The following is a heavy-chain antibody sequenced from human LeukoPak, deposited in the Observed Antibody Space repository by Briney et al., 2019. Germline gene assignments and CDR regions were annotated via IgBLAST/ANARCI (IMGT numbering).Heavy chain of an antibody. CDR2: ITYDGYYK. Sequence: GTSLRLSCAASGFTFSTYGMHWVRQAPGKGLEWVALITYDGYYKYYSDSVKGRFTISSDTSKNTLSLQMNSLRAEDTAVYCAKDWGRDGYSYDAFDIWGQGTMVTVSS. CDR1: GFTFSTYG. J-gene: IGHJ3*02. D-gene: IGHD5-24*01. V-gene: IGHV3-30*18. CDR3: AKDWGRDGYSYDAFDI.